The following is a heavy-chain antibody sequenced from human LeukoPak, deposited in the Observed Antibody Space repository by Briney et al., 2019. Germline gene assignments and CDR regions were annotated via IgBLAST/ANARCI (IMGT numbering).Heavy chain of an antibody. CDR1: GYTFTSYY. Sequence: GASVKVSCKASGYTFTSYYMHWMRQAPGQGLEWMGIINPSGGSTSYAQKFQGRVTMTRDKSTSTVYMEMSSLRAEDTAVYYCARDPKQQLVRGFDPWGQGTLVTVSS. CDR3: ARDPKQQLVRGFDP. V-gene: IGHV1-46*01. D-gene: IGHD6-13*01. J-gene: IGHJ5*02. CDR2: INPSGGST.